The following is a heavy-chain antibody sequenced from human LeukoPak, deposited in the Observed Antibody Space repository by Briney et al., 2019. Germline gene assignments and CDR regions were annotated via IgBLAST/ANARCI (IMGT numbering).Heavy chain of an antibody. D-gene: IGHD6-19*01. J-gene: IGHJ4*02. Sequence: GGSLRLSCAVSGFPFSIYEMNWVRQAPGKGLEWVSNIGSSGTTIYYADFVKGRFSISRDNAKSSLYLQMNSLRVEDTAVYYCALLAVASDFDYWGQGALVTVSS. CDR2: IGSSGTTI. CDR1: GFPFSIYE. CDR3: ALLAVASDFDY. V-gene: IGHV3-48*03.